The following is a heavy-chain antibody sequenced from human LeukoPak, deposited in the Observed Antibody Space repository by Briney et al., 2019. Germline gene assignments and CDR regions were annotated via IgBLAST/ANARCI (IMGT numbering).Heavy chain of an antibody. V-gene: IGHV1-8*01. CDR1: GYTFTSFD. CDR2: MNPNSGNT. D-gene: IGHD5-18*01. J-gene: IGHJ4*02. Sequence: ASVKVSCKASGYTFTSFDISWVRQATGQGLEWLGWMNPNSGNTGYAQKFQGRITLTRDTSISTVYMEMSSLRSEDTAVYYCARGLGRTAMITRGGVRFDYWGQGTLVSVSS. CDR3: ARGLGRTAMITRGGVRFDY.